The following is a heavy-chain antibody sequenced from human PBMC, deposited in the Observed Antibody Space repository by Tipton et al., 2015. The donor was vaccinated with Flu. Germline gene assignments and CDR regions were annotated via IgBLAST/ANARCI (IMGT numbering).Heavy chain of an antibody. CDR3: ARAHDPGYRYGSSHYSDD. V-gene: IGHV4-59*01. CDR2: IYYSGST. CDR1: GGSISSDY. Sequence: TLSLTCTVSGGSISSDYWSWIRQPPGKGLEWIGYIYYSGSTNYNPSLKSRVTISVDTSKKQFSLKLSSVTAADTAVYYCARAHDPGYRYGSSHYSDDWGQGTLVTVSS. D-gene: IGHD5-18*01. J-gene: IGHJ4*02.